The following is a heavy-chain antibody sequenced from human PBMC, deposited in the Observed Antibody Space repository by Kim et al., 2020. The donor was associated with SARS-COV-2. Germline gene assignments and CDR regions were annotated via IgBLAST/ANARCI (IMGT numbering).Heavy chain of an antibody. D-gene: IGHD5-18*01. CDR3: ARVSGWIQLWQPDPKYNWFDP. CDR1: GGSISSYY. J-gene: IGHJ5*02. Sequence: SETLSLTCTVSGGSISSYYWSWIRQPPGKGLEWIGYIYYSGSTNYNPSLKSRVTISVDTSKNQFSLKLSSVTAADTAVYYCARVSGWIQLWQPDPKYNWFDPWGQGTLVTVSS. CDR2: IYYSGST. V-gene: IGHV4-59*01.